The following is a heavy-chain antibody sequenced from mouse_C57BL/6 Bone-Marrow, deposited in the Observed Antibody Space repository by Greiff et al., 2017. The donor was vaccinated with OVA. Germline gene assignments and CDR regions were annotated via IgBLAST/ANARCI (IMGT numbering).Heavy chain of an antibody. CDR3: TRPEDGPYVGFAY. D-gene: IGHD1-1*01. Sequence: EVKVEESGGGLVQPGGSMKLSCAASGFTFSYAWMDWVRQSPEKGLEWVAEIRNKANNHATYYAESVKGRFTISRDDSKSSVYLQMNSLRAEDTGIYYCTRPEDGPYVGFAYWGQGTLVTVSA. V-gene: IGHV6-6*01. CDR1: GFTFSYAW. J-gene: IGHJ3*01. CDR2: IRNKANNHAT.